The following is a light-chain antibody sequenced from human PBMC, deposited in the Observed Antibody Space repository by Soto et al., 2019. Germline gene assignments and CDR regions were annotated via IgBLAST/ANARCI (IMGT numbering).Light chain of an antibody. V-gene: IGLV2-8*01. CDR2: EVN. Sequence: QSVLTQPPSASGSPGQSVTISCTGTSSDVGGYNYVSWFQQHPGKAPKLIIHEVNQRPSGVPDRFSGSKSGNTASLTVSGLQAEDEGTYYCSSYGGYNTVVFGIGTKVTVL. J-gene: IGLJ1*01. CDR1: SSDVGGYNY. CDR3: SSYGGYNTVV.